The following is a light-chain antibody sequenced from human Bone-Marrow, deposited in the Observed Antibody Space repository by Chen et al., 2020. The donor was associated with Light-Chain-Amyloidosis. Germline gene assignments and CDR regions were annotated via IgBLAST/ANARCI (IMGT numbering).Light chain of an antibody. Sequence: DIVMTQSPDSLAVSLGERGTINCKSSQSVLYSSNNKNYLAWYQQKTGQPPKLLIYWASIRESGVPDRFSGSGSGTDFTLTITTLQAEDVAVYYCQQHYDTPWTFGQGTKVEIK. V-gene: IGKV4-1*01. CDR1: QSVLYSSNNKNY. J-gene: IGKJ1*01. CDR3: QQHYDTPWT. CDR2: WAS.